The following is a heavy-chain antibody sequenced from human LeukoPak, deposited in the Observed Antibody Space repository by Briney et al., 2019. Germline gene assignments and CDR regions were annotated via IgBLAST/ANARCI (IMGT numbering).Heavy chain of an antibody. CDR1: GFTVSSSY. V-gene: IGHV3-66*01. J-gene: IGHJ4*02. CDR2: ISSAGTT. CDR3: ARDLEAANTYYFDY. D-gene: IGHD6-13*01. Sequence: PGGSLRLSCAASGFTVSSSYMSWVRQAPGKGLEWVSIISSAGTTYYADSVKGRFTISRDNSKNTVYLQVNSLSDDDTAVYYCARDLEAANTYYFDYWGQGTMVTASS.